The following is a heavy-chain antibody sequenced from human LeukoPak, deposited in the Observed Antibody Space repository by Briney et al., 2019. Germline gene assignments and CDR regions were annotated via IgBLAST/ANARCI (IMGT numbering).Heavy chain of an antibody. J-gene: IGHJ6*04. CDR2: ISAYNGNT. D-gene: IGHD3-10*01. V-gene: IGHV1-18*04. CDR1: GYTFTSYG. Sequence: ASVKVSCKASGYTFTSYGISWVRQAPGQGLEWMGWISAYNGNTNYAQKLQGRVTMTTDTSTSTAYMELRSLRSDDTAVYHCARSQGIWFGELLSDYYYYGMDVWGKGTTVTVSS. CDR3: ARSQGIWFGELLSDYYYYGMDV.